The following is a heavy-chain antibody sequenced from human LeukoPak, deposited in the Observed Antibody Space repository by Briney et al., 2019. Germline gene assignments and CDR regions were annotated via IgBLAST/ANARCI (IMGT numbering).Heavy chain of an antibody. Sequence: ASVNVSCKASGYTFNGYYIHWVRQAPGQGLEWMGWINPNSGVTKYAQQFQGRVTMTWDTSVSTAYMELYRLTSDDTAMYYCARFGVVTNDAFDIWGQGTMVTISS. D-gene: IGHD3-3*01. CDR1: GYTFNGYY. CDR2: INPNSGVT. CDR3: ARFGVVTNDAFDI. V-gene: IGHV1-2*02. J-gene: IGHJ3*02.